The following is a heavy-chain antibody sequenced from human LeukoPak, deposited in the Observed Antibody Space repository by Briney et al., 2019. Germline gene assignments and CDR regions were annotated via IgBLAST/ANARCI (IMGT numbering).Heavy chain of an antibody. V-gene: IGHV1-2*02. Sequence: ASVKVSCKASGYTFTGYYIHWVRQAPGQGLEWMGWINPNSGGTNYAQKFQGRVTMTRDTSISTAYMELSRLRSDDTAVYYCARENQPYSSGYYYWGQGTLVTVSS. CDR1: GYTFTGYY. D-gene: IGHD3-22*01. J-gene: IGHJ4*02. CDR3: ARENQPYSSGYYY. CDR2: INPNSGGT.